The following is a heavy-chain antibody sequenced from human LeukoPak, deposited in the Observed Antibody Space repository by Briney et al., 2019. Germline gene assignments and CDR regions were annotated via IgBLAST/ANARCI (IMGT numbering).Heavy chain of an antibody. CDR3: ARVFRGAVTPNWFDP. V-gene: IGHV4-59*11. CDR1: GASMNGHY. Sequence: PSETLSVTCSVSGASMNGHYWTWIRLSPGKGLEWIGYISDSGSTSYNPSLRSRVIMALEASKTEFSLRLNSVTVADTAVYYCARVFRGAVTPNWFDPWGQGTLVTVSS. J-gene: IGHJ5*02. D-gene: IGHD3-3*01. CDR2: ISDSGST.